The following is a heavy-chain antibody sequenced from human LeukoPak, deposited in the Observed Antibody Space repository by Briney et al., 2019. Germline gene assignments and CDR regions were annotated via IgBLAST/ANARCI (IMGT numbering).Heavy chain of an antibody. V-gene: IGHV4-38-2*02. J-gene: IGHJ4*02. CDR1: GHTISGDYY. Sequence: PSEILSLTCTVSGHTISGDYYWGWIRQPPGKGLEWIGSIYHSGSTYYNPSLKSRVTISVDTSKNQFSLKVNSVTAADTAVYYCARGARGYNYDWGQGTLVTVSS. CDR3: ARGARGYNYD. CDR2: IYHSGST. D-gene: IGHD5-18*01.